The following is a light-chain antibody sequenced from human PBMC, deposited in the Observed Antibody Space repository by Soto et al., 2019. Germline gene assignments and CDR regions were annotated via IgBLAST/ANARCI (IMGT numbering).Light chain of an antibody. Sequence: EIVLTQSPGTLSLSPGERATLSCRASQSVSSSYLAWYQQKPGQAPRFLIYAASSRATGIPDRFSGSGSGTDFTLTISRLEPEDFAVYYCLQYDSSPLTFGPGTKVDIK. CDR1: QSVSSSY. J-gene: IGKJ3*01. CDR2: AAS. CDR3: LQYDSSPLT. V-gene: IGKV3-20*01.